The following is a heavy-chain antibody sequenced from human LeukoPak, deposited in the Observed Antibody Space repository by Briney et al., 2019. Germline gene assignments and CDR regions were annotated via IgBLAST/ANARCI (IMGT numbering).Heavy chain of an antibody. CDR2: ISAYNGNT. Sequence: ASVKVSCKASGYTFTSYGISWVRPAPGQGLEWMGWISAYNGNTNYAQKLQGRVTMTTDTSTSTAYMELRSLRSDDTAVYYCARTSTPARGYSGYEESVDYWGQGTLVTVSS. D-gene: IGHD5-12*01. CDR1: GYTFTSYG. J-gene: IGHJ4*02. CDR3: ARTSTPARGYSGYEESVDY. V-gene: IGHV1-18*01.